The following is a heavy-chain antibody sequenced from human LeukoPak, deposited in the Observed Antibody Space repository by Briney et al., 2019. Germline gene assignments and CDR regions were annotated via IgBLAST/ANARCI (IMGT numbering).Heavy chain of an antibody. Sequence: ASVKVSCKASGYTFTGYYMHWVRQAPGQGLEWMGWINTNTGNPTYAQGFTGRFVFSLDTSVSTAYLQTSSLKAEDTAVYYCARGQSPIFYDFWTSWGQGTLVTVSS. CDR1: GYTFTGYY. V-gene: IGHV7-4-1*02. D-gene: IGHD3-3*01. CDR2: INTNTGNP. CDR3: ARGQSPIFYDFWTS. J-gene: IGHJ4*02.